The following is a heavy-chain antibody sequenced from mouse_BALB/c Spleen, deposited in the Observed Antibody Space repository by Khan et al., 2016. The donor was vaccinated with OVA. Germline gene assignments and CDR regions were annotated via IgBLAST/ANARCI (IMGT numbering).Heavy chain of an antibody. J-gene: IGHJ2*01. CDR3: TGHRGYYGSSPYFDY. Sequence: EVELVESGGGLVRPGGSLKLSCAASGFSFSSYSMSWVRQTPEKRLEWVATISSGGSYTYYPDSVKGRFTISRDNAKNTQHLQGNSLRSEDTAMYYGTGHRGYYGSSPYFDYWRQGTTLTVSS. V-gene: IGHV5-6-4*01. CDR1: GFSFSSYS. CDR2: ISSGGSYT. D-gene: IGHD1-1*01.